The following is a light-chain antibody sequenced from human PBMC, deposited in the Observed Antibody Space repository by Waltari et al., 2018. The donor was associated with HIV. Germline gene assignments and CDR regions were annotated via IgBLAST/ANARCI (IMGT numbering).Light chain of an antibody. CDR2: EVS. CDR3: CSYARSGIP. V-gene: IGLV2-23*02. CDR1: SSDVGSSNL. Sequence: QSALTQPASVSGSFGPSITISCTGTSSDVGSSNLVSWYQYHPGKAPKLIIYEVSKRPSGVSNRFSGSKSGNTASLTVSGLQAEDEAHYYCCSYARSGIPFGGGTKLTVL. J-gene: IGLJ2*01.